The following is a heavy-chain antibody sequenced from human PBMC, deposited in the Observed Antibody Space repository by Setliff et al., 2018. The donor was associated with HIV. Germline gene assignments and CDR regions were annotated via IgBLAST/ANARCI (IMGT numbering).Heavy chain of an antibody. CDR3: ARQSATVTFDY. D-gene: IGHD4-17*01. V-gene: IGHV1-2*04. CDR2: INPHSGGT. Sequence: ASVKVSCKASGYTFTGYYMHWVRQAPGQGLEWMGWINPHSGGTNYAQKFQGWVTRTRDTSISTAYMELSRLRSDETAVYYCARQSATVTFDYWGQGTLVTVSS. CDR1: GYTFTGYY. J-gene: IGHJ4*02.